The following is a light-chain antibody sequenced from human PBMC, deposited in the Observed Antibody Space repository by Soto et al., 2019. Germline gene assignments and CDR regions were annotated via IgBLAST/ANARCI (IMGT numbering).Light chain of an antibody. V-gene: IGKV1-39*01. CDR3: QQSYSTPRT. Sequence: DIQMTQSPSSLSASVGDRVTITCRASQSISRYLNWYQHKPGKAPKLLIYAASILQSGVPSRFSGSGSGTDFTLTISSLQPEDFATYYCQQSYSTPRTFGQGTNLEIK. J-gene: IGKJ2*01. CDR1: QSISRY. CDR2: AAS.